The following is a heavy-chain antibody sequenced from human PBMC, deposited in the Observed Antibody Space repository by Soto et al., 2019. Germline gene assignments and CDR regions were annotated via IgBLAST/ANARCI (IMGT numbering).Heavy chain of an antibody. V-gene: IGHV4-61*01. D-gene: IGHD5-18*01. J-gene: IGHJ1*01. Sequence: SETLSLTCTVSGGSVRSGSYYWSWIRQPPGKGLEWIGYIYHSGSTNYNPSLKSRVTISVDTSKNQFSLKLRTVTAADTAVYYCAKHGYYEYFHYWGQGTLVTVSS. CDR2: IYHSGST. CDR3: AKHGYYEYFHY. CDR1: GGSVRSGSYY.